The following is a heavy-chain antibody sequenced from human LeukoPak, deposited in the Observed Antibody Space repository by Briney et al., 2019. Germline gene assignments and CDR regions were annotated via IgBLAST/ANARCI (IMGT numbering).Heavy chain of an antibody. D-gene: IGHD3-22*01. V-gene: IGHV1-18*01. J-gene: IGHJ4*02. Sequence: ASVKVSCKASGYTFTSYGISWVRQAPGQGVEWMGWISAYNGNTNYAQKLQGRVTMTKDTTTSKDSMELRSLSSDDTAVYYCARDMFKYYYDSSGYPDYWGQGTLVTVSS. CDR3: ARDMFKYYYDSSGYPDY. CDR2: ISAYNGNT. CDR1: GYTFTSYG.